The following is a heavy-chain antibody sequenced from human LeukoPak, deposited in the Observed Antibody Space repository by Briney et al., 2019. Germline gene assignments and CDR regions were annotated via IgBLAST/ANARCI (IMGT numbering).Heavy chain of an antibody. CDR3: AKEPAVAGTIGFDY. J-gene: IGHJ4*02. Sequence: GGSLRLSCAASGFTFSSYGVHWVRQAPGKGLEWVAFIRYDGSNKYYADSVKGRFTISRDNSKNTLYLQMNSLRAEDTAVYYCAKEPAVAGTIGFDYWGQGTLVTVSS. CDR1: GFTFSSYG. CDR2: IRYDGSNK. V-gene: IGHV3-30*02. D-gene: IGHD6-19*01.